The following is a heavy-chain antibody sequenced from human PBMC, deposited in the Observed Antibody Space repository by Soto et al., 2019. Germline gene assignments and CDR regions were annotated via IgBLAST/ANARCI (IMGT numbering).Heavy chain of an antibody. J-gene: IGHJ5*01. D-gene: IGHD6-19*01. Sequence: PGGSLRLSCVASGSSVSTFGMNWVRQAPGEGLEWVAYISSSSTTIFYGGSVKGRFTASRDNAENSMYLEMNNLRVEDTAIYYCARDKGGSVAGFNWFDPWGQGTLVTVSS. CDR3: ARDKGGSVAGFNWFDP. V-gene: IGHV3-48*01. CDR1: GSSVSTFG. CDR2: ISSSSTTI.